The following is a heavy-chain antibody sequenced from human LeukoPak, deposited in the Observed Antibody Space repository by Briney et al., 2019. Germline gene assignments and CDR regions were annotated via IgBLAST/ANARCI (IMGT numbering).Heavy chain of an antibody. CDR2: ISWNSGSV. J-gene: IGHJ4*02. CDR1: GFTFDDYA. D-gene: IGHD6-19*01. CDR3: AKEGYSSPYYFDY. Sequence: PGRSLRLSCAASGFTFDDYAMHWVRQAPGKGLEWVSGISWNSGSVGYADSVKGRFTISRDNAKNSLYLQMNSLRAEDTALYYCAKEGYSSPYYFDYWGQGTLVTVSS. V-gene: IGHV3-9*01.